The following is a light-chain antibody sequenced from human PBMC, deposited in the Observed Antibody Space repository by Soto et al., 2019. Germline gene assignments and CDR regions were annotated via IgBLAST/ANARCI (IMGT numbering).Light chain of an antibody. CDR3: SSYTGSSTLVV. V-gene: IGLV2-18*02. Sequence: QSALTQPLSVSGSPGQSVSISCTGTSSDVGRYNHVSWYQQPPGTAPKLMIYDVSNRPSGVPDRFSGSKSGNTASLTISGLQAEDEAEYYCSSYTGSSTLVVFGGGTKVTVL. CDR1: SSDVGRYNH. J-gene: IGLJ2*01. CDR2: DVS.